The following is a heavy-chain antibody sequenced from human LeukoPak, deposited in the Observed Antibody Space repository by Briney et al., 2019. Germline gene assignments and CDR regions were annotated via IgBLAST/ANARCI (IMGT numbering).Heavy chain of an antibody. CDR1: GGSITSYY. J-gene: IGHJ3*02. V-gene: IGHV4-59*01. Sequence: SETLSLTCTVSGGSITSYYWSWIRQPPGKGLEWIGYIYYSGSTNYNPSLKSRVTISVDTSKNQFSLKLSSVTAADTAVYYCARVRSSSLDAFDIWGQGTMVTVSS. CDR3: ARVRSSSLDAFDI. D-gene: IGHD6-13*01. CDR2: IYYSGST.